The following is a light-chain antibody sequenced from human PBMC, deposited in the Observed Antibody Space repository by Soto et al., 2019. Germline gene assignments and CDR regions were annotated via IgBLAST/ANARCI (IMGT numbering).Light chain of an antibody. CDR2: DVN. Sequence: SVLRHPAYVYGSPGQSIALSCPGTSSDVGAYNSVSWYQQYPGKAPKLMIHDVNNRPSGISDRFSGSKSGNTASLTISGLQAEDEADYYCRSFTCRTTYVFGTGTKVTVL. CDR3: RSFTCRTTYV. J-gene: IGLJ1*01. V-gene: IGLV2-14*03. CDR1: SSDVGAYNS.